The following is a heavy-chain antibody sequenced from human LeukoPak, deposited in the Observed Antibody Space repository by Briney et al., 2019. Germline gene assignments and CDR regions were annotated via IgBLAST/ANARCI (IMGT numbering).Heavy chain of an antibody. CDR2: ISGSGGST. CDR3: ARGFGYSYGLDY. D-gene: IGHD5-18*01. J-gene: IGHJ4*02. CDR1: GFTFSSYA. Sequence: GGSLRLSCAASGFTFSSYAMSWVRQAPGKGLEWVSAISGSGGSTYYADSVKGRFTISRDNSKNTLYLQMNSLRAEDTAVYYCARGFGYSYGLDYWGQGTLVTVSS. V-gene: IGHV3-23*01.